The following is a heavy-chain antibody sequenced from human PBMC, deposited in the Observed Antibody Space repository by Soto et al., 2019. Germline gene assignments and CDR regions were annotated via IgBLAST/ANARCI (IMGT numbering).Heavy chain of an antibody. V-gene: IGHV4-31*03. D-gene: IGHD4-17*01. J-gene: IGHJ4*02. CDR1: GGSISSGGYY. CDR3: ARSPEATVTAFDY. CDR2: IYYSGST. Sequence: PSETLSLTCTVSGGSISSGGYYWSWIRQHPGKGLEWFGYIYYSGSTYYNPSLRSRVSISVDTSKNQFSLKLSSVTAADTAVYYCARSPEATVTAFDYWGQGTLVTVS.